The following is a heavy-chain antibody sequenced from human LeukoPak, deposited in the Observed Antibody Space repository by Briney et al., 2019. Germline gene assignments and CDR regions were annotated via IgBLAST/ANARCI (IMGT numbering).Heavy chain of an antibody. J-gene: IGHJ4*02. CDR1: GGSISSSSYY. CDR3: AREPRGYKWNDSEY. CDR2: ISYSDST. D-gene: IGHD1-20*01. V-gene: IGHV4-39*07. Sequence: SETLSLTCSVSGGSISSSSYYWGWIRQPPGKGLEWIGSISYSDSTYYNPSLKSRVTISVDTSKNQFSLKLSSVTAADTAVYYCAREPRGYKWNDSEYWGQGTLVTVSS.